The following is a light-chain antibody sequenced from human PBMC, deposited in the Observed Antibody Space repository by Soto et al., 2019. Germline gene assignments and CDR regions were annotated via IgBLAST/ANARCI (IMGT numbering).Light chain of an antibody. Sequence: PGERATLSCRASQSIDSSSLAWYQQTPGQTPRLLIYGASTRATGVSDRFSGSGSGTDFTLSISRLETEDFGVYYCQKYGGSPLVTFGPGTKVEVK. CDR1: QSIDSSS. CDR2: GAS. CDR3: QKYGGSPLVT. J-gene: IGKJ3*01. V-gene: IGKV3-20*01.